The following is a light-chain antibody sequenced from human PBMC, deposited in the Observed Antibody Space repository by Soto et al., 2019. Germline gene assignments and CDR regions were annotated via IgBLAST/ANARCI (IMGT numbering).Light chain of an antibody. CDR3: QQYNSYSWT. J-gene: IGKJ5*01. CDR2: DAS. V-gene: IGKV1-5*01. CDR1: QTISSW. Sequence: DIQMTQSPSTLSGSVGDRVTITCRASQTISSWLAWYQQKPGKAPKLLIYDASSLESGVPSRFSGSGSGTEFTLTISSLQPDDFATYYCQQYNSYSWTFGQGTRLEI.